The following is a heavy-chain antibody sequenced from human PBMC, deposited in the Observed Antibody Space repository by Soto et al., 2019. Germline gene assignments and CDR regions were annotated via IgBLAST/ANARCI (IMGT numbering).Heavy chain of an antibody. J-gene: IGHJ4*02. CDR1: SGSISSSNW. Sequence: QVQLQESGPGLVKPSGTLSLTCAVSSGSISSSNWWSWVRQPPGKGLEWIGEIYHSGSTNYNPSPRSRVTISVDKSKNQFSLKLSSVTAADTAVYYCARGGGVVPAAPGYYFDYWGQGTLVTVSS. CDR3: ARGGGVVPAAPGYYFDY. D-gene: IGHD2-2*01. CDR2: IYHSGST. V-gene: IGHV4-4*02.